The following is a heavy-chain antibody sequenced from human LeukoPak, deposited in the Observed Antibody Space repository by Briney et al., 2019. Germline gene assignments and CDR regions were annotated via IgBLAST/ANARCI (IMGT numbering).Heavy chain of an antibody. Sequence: GGALRLSCAASGFTFRSHWMHWARQVPGKGLVWVSRISPDGRSTNYADSVKGRFTISRDNAKNTLYLQMNSLTGEDTALYYCARGASSGYRIDYWGQGTLVTVSS. V-gene: IGHV3-74*01. CDR1: GFTFRSHW. J-gene: IGHJ4*02. D-gene: IGHD3-10*01. CDR3: ARGASSGYRIDY. CDR2: ISPDGRST.